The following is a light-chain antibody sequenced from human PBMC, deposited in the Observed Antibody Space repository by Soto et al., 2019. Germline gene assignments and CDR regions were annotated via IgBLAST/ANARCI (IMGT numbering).Light chain of an antibody. CDR1: QSVSSN. J-gene: IGKJ4*01. V-gene: IGKV3-15*01. Sequence: IVMTQSPATLSVSPGERATLSSRASQSVSSNFAWYQQTPGPATSLLIYGASTRATGIPARFSGSGAGTDFTLTISSLQSEDFAVYYCQQRTTGLTFGGGTKVDIK. CDR2: GAS. CDR3: QQRTTGLT.